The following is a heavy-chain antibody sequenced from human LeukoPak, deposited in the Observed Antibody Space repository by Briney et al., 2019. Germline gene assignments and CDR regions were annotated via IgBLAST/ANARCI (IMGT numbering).Heavy chain of an antibody. CDR1: GGTFSSYA. Sequence: HRASVKVSCKASGGTFSSYAISWVRQAPGQGLEWMGRIIPIFGTANYAQKFQGRVTITTDESTSTAYMELSSLRSEDTAVYYCARSRKTTVTTNPFDYWGQGTLVTVSS. D-gene: IGHD4-17*01. V-gene: IGHV1-69*05. CDR2: IIPIFGTA. CDR3: ARSRKTTVTTNPFDY. J-gene: IGHJ4*02.